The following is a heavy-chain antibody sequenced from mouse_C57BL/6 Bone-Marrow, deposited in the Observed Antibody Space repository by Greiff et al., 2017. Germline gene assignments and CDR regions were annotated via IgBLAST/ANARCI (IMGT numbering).Heavy chain of an antibody. CDR1: GFSLTSYG. CDR3: AKKGGYGPFAY. Sequence: VKLMESGPGLVQPSQSLSITCTVSGFSLTSYGVHWVRQSPGKGLEWLGVIWRGGSTDYNAAFMSRLSITKDNSKSQVFFKMNRLQADATAIYYCAKKGGYGPFAYWGQGTLVTVSA. J-gene: IGHJ3*01. D-gene: IGHD2-2*01. V-gene: IGHV2-5*01. CDR2: IWRGGST.